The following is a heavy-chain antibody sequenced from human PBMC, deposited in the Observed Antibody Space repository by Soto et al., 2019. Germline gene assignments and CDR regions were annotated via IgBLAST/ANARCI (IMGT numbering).Heavy chain of an antibody. CDR3: ARGLPYIVVVPAGWFDP. CDR1: GGSFSGYY. V-gene: IGHV4-34*01. Sequence: QVQLQQWGAGLLKPSETLSLTCAVYGGSFSGYYWSWIRQPPGKGREWIGEINHSGSTNYNPSLKSRVTISVDTSKNQFSLKLSSVTAADTAVYYCARGLPYIVVVPAGWFDPWGQGTLVTVSS. CDR2: INHSGST. D-gene: IGHD2-2*01. J-gene: IGHJ5*02.